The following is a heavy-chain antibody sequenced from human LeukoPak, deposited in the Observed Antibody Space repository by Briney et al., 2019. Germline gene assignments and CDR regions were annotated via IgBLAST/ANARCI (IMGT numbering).Heavy chain of an antibody. CDR1: GGSISSGGYY. J-gene: IGHJ4*02. CDR3: ASTTLYYYDSSSYYAGFDY. V-gene: IGHV4-31*03. D-gene: IGHD3-22*01. Sequence: SQTLSLTCTVSGGSISSGGYYWSWIRQHPGKGLEWIGYIYYSGSTYYNPSLKSRVTISVDTSKNQFSLKLSSVTAADTAVYYCASTTLYYYDSSSYYAGFDYWGQGTLVTVSS. CDR2: IYYSGST.